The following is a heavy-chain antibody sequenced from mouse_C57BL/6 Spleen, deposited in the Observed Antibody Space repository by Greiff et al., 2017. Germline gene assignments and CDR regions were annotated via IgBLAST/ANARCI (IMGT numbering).Heavy chain of an antibody. Sequence: VQLQQSGPGLVQPSQSLSITCTASGFSLTSYGVHWVRQSPGKGLEWLGVIWSGGSTDYNAAFISRLSISRDNSKSQVFFKMNSLKADDTAIYYCAREGRGYAMDYWGQGTSVTVSS. CDR1: GFSLTSYG. CDR2: IWSGGST. J-gene: IGHJ4*01. V-gene: IGHV2-2*01. CDR3: AREGRGYAMDY. D-gene: IGHD1-1*01.